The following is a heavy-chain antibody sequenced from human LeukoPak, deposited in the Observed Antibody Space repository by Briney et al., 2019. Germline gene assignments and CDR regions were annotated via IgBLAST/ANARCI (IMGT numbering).Heavy chain of an antibody. D-gene: IGHD3-22*01. V-gene: IGHV1-2*02. J-gene: IGHJ4*02. CDR3: AKEAINDNSSGLCDK. CDR2: INPNSGGT. Sequence: ASVKLSCRASGYTFTGYYMHWVRQAPREGLEWMGWINPNSGGTNYAQKFQGRVTMTRDTSISTAYMELRRLRSDDTAVYYCAKEAINDNSSGLCDKWGQGTQVTVSS. CDR1: GYTFTGYY.